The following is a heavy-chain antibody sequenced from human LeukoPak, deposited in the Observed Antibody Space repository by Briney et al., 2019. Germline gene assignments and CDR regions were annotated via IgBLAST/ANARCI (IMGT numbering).Heavy chain of an antibody. V-gene: IGHV3-9*01. J-gene: IGHJ4*02. D-gene: IGHD5-12*01. CDR3: AKDIGYYYTAYFDY. CDR1: GFTFDDYA. CDR2: ISWNSGSI. Sequence: GGSLRLSCAASGFTFDDYAMHWVRQAPGKGLEWVSGISWNSGSIGYADSVKGRFTISRDNAKNSLYLQMNSLRAEDTALYYCAKDIGYYYTAYFDYWSQGTLVTVSS.